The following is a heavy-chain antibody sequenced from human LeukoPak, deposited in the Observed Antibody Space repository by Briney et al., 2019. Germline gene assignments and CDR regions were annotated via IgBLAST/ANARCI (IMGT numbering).Heavy chain of an antibody. CDR2: INSDGSST. D-gene: IGHD4-17*01. J-gene: IGHJ4*02. V-gene: IGHV3-74*01. CDR1: GFTFSNYW. CDR3: AKGEATVIDY. Sequence: GGALRLSCAASGFTFSNYWMHWVRQAPGKGLVWVSRINSDGSSTTSADSAKGRFTISRDNAKNTLSLQMNSLRAEDTAVYYCAKGEATVIDYCGQGTLVTASS.